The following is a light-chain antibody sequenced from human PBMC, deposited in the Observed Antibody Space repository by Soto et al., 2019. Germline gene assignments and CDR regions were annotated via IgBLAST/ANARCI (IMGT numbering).Light chain of an antibody. CDR1: TTDVGGYNY. J-gene: IGLJ2*01. CDR3: SSYDAINTVV. V-gene: IGLV2-8*01. Sequence: QSALTQPPSASGSPGQSVTFSCTGTTTDVGGYNYVSWYQQHPGKAPKLIIYEVNKRPSGVPHRFSGSKSGNTASLTVSGLQDEDEADYYGSSYDAINTVVFGGGTKLTVL. CDR2: EVN.